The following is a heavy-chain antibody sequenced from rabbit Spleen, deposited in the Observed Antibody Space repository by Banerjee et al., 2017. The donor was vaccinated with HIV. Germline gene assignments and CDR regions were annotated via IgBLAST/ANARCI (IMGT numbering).Heavy chain of an antibody. CDR3: ARHAGYAGYGYSTLDL. CDR1: GFDFSSYY. Sequence: QSLEESGGGLVKPGGTLTLTCTVSGFDFSSYYMTWVRQAPGKGLEWTGYIDPVFGNTYYASWVNGRFTISSDNAQNTVDLQMNSLTAADTATYFCARHAGYAGYGYSTLDLWGQGTLVTVS. D-gene: IGHD8-1*01. V-gene: IGHV1S43*01. J-gene: IGHJ3*01. CDR2: IDPVFGNT.